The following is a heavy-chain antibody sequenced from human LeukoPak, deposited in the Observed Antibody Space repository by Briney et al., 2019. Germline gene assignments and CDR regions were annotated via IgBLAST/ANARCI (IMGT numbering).Heavy chain of an antibody. CDR1: GFTFSSYA. CDR2: ISGSGGST. J-gene: IGHJ4*02. D-gene: IGHD6-13*01. Sequence: GGSLRLSCAASGFTFSSYAMSWVRQAPGKGLEWVSAISGSGGSTYYADSVKGRFTISRDNSKNTLYLQMNSLRAEDTAVYYCATRSGSWSTPSSYWGQGTLVTVSS. V-gene: IGHV3-23*01. CDR3: ATRSGSWSTPSSY.